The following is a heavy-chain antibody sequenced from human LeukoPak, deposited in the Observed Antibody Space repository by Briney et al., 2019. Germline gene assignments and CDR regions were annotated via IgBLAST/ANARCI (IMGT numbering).Heavy chain of an antibody. CDR1: GYTFTSYG. CDR3: ARVLGGGDSERYFDY. D-gene: IGHD2-21*02. Sequence: ASVKVSCKASGYTFTSYGISWVRQAPGQGLEWMGWINTYNGNTNYAQKLQGRVTMTTDTSTSTAYMELRSLRSDDTAVYYCARVLGGGDSERYFDYWGQGTLVTVSS. CDR2: INTYNGNT. V-gene: IGHV1-18*01. J-gene: IGHJ4*02.